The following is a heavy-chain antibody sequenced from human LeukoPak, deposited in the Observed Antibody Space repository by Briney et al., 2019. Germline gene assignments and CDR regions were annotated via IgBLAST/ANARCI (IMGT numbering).Heavy chain of an antibody. CDR3: ARDYYDSSVRFDY. CDR2: INPNSGGT. D-gene: IGHD3-22*01. J-gene: IGHJ4*02. Sequence: ASVKVSCKASGYTFTGYYMHWVRQAPGQGLEWMGRINPNSGGTNYAQKFQGRVTMTRDTSISTAYMELSRLRSDDTAVYYRARDYYDSSVRFDYWGQGTLVTVSS. CDR1: GYTFTGYY. V-gene: IGHV1-2*06.